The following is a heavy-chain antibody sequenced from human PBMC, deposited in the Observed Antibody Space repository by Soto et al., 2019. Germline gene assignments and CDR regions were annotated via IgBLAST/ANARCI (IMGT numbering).Heavy chain of an antibody. CDR2: IYYSGST. D-gene: IGHD1-1*01. V-gene: IGHV4-59*01. J-gene: IGHJ6*02. CDR1: GCSISSYY. CDR3: ARDVTGYDGMDA. Sequence: PXETLSLTCAVSGCSISSYYWSWIRQPPGKGLEWIGYIYYSGSTNYNPSLKSRVTISVDTSKNQFSLKLSSVTAADTAVYYCARDVTGYDGMDAWGQGTTVTVSS.